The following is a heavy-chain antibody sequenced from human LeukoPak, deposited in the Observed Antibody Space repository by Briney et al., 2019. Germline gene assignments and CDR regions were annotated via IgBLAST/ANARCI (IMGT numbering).Heavy chain of an antibody. CDR3: ARDWAYSSSWYPKD. Sequence: ASVKVSCKASGYSFNSQGMNWVRQVPGQGLEWMGWINTHSGNPTYAQGFTGRFVFSLDTSVSTAYLQISSLKAEDTAVYYSARDWAYSSSWYPKDWGQGTLVTVSS. D-gene: IGHD6-13*01. J-gene: IGHJ4*02. CDR2: INTHSGNP. V-gene: IGHV7-4-1*02. CDR1: GYSFNSQG.